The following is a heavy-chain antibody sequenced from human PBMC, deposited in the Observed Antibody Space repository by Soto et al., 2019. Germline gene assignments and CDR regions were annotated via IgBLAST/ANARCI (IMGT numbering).Heavy chain of an antibody. D-gene: IGHD3-22*01. CDR3: ARAWLYYDSSGYPTRGGAFDI. CDR2: ISAYNGNT. J-gene: IGHJ3*02. V-gene: IGHV1-18*01. Sequence: QVRLVQSGAEVKKPGASVKVSCKASGYTFTSYGISWVRQAPGQGLEWMGWISAYNGNTNYAQKLQGRVTMTTDTSTSTAYMELRSLRSDDTAVYYCARAWLYYDSSGYPTRGGAFDIWGQGTMVTVSS. CDR1: GYTFTSYG.